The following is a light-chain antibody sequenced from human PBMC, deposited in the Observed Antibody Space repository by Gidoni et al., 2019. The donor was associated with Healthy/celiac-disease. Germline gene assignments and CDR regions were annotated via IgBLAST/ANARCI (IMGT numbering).Light chain of an antibody. CDR3: QQRSNWPWT. J-gene: IGKJ1*01. CDR2: DAS. Sequence: EIVLTQSPATLSLSPGERATLSCRASQSVSIYLSWYKQTPGQAPRILIYDASNRGTGIPTRFSGSGSGTDFTLTISSLEPEDFAVYYCQQRSNWPWTFGQGTKVEIK. V-gene: IGKV3-11*01. CDR1: QSVSIY.